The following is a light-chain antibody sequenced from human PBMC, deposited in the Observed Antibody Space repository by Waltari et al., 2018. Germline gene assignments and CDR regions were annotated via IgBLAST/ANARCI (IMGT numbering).Light chain of an antibody. Sequence: DIQMTQSPSTLSTSVGDRVTITCRAIQSISSWLACYQQKPGNAPKLLIYKASILESGVPSMFGVSGSGTEFTLAISSLQPDDFATYYCQQYNSYPSFGQGTKVEIK. J-gene: IGKJ1*01. CDR2: KAS. V-gene: IGKV1-5*03. CDR1: QSISSW. CDR3: QQYNSYPS.